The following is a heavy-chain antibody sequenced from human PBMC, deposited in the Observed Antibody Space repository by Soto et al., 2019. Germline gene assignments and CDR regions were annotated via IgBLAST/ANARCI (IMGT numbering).Heavy chain of an antibody. J-gene: IGHJ6*02. CDR1: GGTFSSYA. CDR2: IIPIFGTA. Sequence: QVQLVQSGAEVKKPGSSVKVSCKASGGTFSSYAISWVRQAPGQGLEWMGGIIPIFGTANYAQKFQGRVTITADESTSTAYMELSSVRSEDTAVYYCAMSPRPGIAVAGTRPLYYGMDVWGQGTTVTVSS. D-gene: IGHD6-19*01. CDR3: AMSPRPGIAVAGTRPLYYGMDV. V-gene: IGHV1-69*01.